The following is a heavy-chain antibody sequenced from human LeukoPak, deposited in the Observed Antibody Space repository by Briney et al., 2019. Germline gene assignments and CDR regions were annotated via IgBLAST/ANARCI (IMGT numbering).Heavy chain of an antibody. CDR1: GFTFRSYT. V-gene: IGHV3-21*01. J-gene: IGHJ4*02. D-gene: IGHD3-22*01. CDR3: ARDYDSSGSFDY. Sequence: GGSLRLSCAASGFTFRSYTMTWVRQGPGKGLEWVSSISSTNNYIYYADSVKGRFTISRDNAKNSLYLQMNGLGAEDTAVYYCARDYDSSGSFDYWGRGTLVAVSS. CDR2: ISSTNNYI.